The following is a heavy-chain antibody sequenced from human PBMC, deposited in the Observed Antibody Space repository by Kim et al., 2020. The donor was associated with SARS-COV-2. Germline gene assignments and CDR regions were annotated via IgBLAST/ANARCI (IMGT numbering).Heavy chain of an antibody. CDR3: ARVRMAILCYFDY. Sequence: GGSLRLSCAASGFTFSDYYMSWIRQAPGKGLEWVSSISSSSSYTNYADSVKGRVTISRDNAKNSLYLQMNSLRAEDTAVYYCARVRMAILCYFDYWGQGTLVTVSS. V-gene: IGHV3-11*05. CDR2: ISSSSSYT. D-gene: IGHD2-21*01. CDR1: GFTFSDYY. J-gene: IGHJ4*02.